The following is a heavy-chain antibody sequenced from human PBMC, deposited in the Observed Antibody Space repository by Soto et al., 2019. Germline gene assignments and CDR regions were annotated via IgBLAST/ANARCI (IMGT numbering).Heavy chain of an antibody. D-gene: IGHD3-22*01. Sequence: QVQLVESGGGVVQPGRSLRLSCATSGFTFSSYAMHWVRQAPGKGLEWVAVISYDGSNKYYADSVKGRFTISRDNSKNTLYLQMNSLRAEDTAVYYCARDETSTYYYDSSGYCDYWGQGTLVTVSS. CDR2: ISYDGSNK. V-gene: IGHV3-30-3*01. CDR3: ARDETSTYYYDSSGYCDY. J-gene: IGHJ4*02. CDR1: GFTFSSYA.